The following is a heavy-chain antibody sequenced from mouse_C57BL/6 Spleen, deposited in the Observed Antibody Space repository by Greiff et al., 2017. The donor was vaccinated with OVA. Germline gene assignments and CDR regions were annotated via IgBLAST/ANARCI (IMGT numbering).Heavy chain of an antibody. CDR1: GFTFSNYW. Sequence: DVKLQESGGGLVQPGGSMKLSCVASGFTFSNYWMNWVRQSPEKGLEWVAQIRLKSDNYATHYAESVKGRFTISRDDSKSSVYLQMNNLRAEDTGIYYCAGVGRVDYWGQGTTLTVSS. V-gene: IGHV6-3*01. J-gene: IGHJ2*01. CDR2: IRLKSDNYAT. D-gene: IGHD4-1*01. CDR3: AGVGRVDY.